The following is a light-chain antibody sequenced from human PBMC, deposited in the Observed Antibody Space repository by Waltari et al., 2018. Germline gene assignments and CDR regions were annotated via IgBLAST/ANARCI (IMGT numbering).Light chain of an antibody. V-gene: IGKV4-1*01. Sequence: DIVMTQSPDFLPVSLGERAPSRCKSSQSVFHSSTYGNAIAWFQQRPGQPPKLLIYWTSTRESGVPDRFSGSGSGTDFTLTISSLQAEDVAVYYCQQYYSIPYTFGPGTKLEIK. J-gene: IGKJ2*01. CDR3: QQYYSIPYT. CDR2: WTS. CDR1: QSVFHSSTYGNA.